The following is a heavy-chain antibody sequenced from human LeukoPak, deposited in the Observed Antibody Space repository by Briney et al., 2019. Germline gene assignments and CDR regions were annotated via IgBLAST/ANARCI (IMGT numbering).Heavy chain of an antibody. CDR3: ARSLYYGDDDNYFDY. D-gene: IGHD3-3*01. CDR1: GFTFSSYE. CDR2: ISKSGNNI. J-gene: IGHJ4*02. Sequence: GGSLRLSCAGSGFTFSSYEMNWVRQAPGKGLGWVSYISKSGNNIYYGDSVKGRFTISRDNAKNSLYLQMNSLRAEDTAVYYCARSLYYGDDDNYFDYWGQGTLVTVSS. V-gene: IGHV3-48*03.